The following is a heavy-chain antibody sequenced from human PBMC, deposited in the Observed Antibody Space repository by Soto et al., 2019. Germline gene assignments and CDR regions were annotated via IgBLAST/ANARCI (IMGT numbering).Heavy chain of an antibody. V-gene: IGHV4-39*01. D-gene: IGHD2-15*01. CDR1: GGSISSSSYY. Sequence: QLQLQESGPGLVKPSETLSLTCTVSGGSISSSSYYWGWIRQPPGQGLEWIGSIYYRGSTYYNPSLKSRVTISVDTSKHQVSLKLSSVTAADTAVYYCARLNGPGISGGSWEGIDYWGQGTLVTVSS. J-gene: IGHJ4*02. CDR3: ARLNGPGISGGSWEGIDY. CDR2: IYYRGST.